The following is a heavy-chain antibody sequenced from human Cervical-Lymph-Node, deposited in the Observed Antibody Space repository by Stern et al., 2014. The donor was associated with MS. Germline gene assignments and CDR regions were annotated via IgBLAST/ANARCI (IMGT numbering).Heavy chain of an antibody. V-gene: IGHV4-4*02. J-gene: IGHJ2*01. Sequence: QVQLQESGPGLVKPSGTLSLTCAVSGGSVSSTNWWSWVRQSPGKGLEWIGNIYHSGASNYRPSLRSRVSISIDKSKKHLPLPLPSVPAADTAVYYCARERQQYCNSEGCSYWYFDLWGRGTLVTVSS. D-gene: IGHD2/OR15-2a*01. CDR2: IYHSGAS. CDR1: GGSVSSTNW. CDR3: ARERQQYCNSEGCSYWYFDL.